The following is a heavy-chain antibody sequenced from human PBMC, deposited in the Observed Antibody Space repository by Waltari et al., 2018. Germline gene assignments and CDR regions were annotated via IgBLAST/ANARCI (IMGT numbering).Heavy chain of an antibody. Sequence: QVQLQQWGAGLLKPSETLSLTCAVYGGSFSGYYWSWIRQPPGKGVEWIGEINHSGSTNYNPSLKSRVTRSVDTSKNQFSLKLSSVTAADTAVYYCARGGSSSWYVGNYYYYGMDVWGQGTTVTVSS. J-gene: IGHJ6*02. CDR1: GGSFSGYY. CDR2: INHSGST. CDR3: ARGGSSSWYVGNYYYYGMDV. D-gene: IGHD6-13*01. V-gene: IGHV4-34*01.